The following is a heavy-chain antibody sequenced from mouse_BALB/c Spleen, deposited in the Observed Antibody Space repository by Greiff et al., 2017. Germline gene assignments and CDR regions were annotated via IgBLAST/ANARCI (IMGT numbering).Heavy chain of an antibody. J-gene: IGHJ2*01. CDR1: GYSITSGYY. V-gene: IGHV3-6*02. D-gene: IGHD1-1*01. Sequence: EVKLMESGPGLVKPSQSLSLTCSVTGYSITSGYYWNWIRQFPGNKLEWMGYISYDGSNNYNPSLKNRISITRDTSKNQFFLKLNSVTTEDTATYYCARGTTTVVARYFDYWGQGTTLTVSS. CDR2: ISYDGSN. CDR3: ARGTTTVVARYFDY.